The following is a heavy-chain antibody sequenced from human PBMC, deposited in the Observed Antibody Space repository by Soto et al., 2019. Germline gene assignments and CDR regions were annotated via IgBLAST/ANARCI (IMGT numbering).Heavy chain of an antibody. D-gene: IGHD6-13*01. Sequence: GGSLRLSCAASGFTFSSYSMNWVRQAPGKGLEWVSSISSSSSYIYYADSVKGRFTISRDNAKNSLYLQMNSLRAEDTAVYYCARARAYIGWAYSSSWYYFDYWGQGTLVTVSS. V-gene: IGHV3-21*01. CDR2: ISSSSSYI. CDR3: ARARAYIGWAYSSSWYYFDY. J-gene: IGHJ4*02. CDR1: GFTFSSYS.